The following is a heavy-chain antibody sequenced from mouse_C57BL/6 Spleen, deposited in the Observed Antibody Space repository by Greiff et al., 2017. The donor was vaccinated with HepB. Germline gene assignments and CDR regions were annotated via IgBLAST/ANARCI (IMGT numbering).Heavy chain of an antibody. J-gene: IGHJ2*01. CDR1: GYTFTSYW. CDR2: IDPSDSYT. CDR3: ARLDYYGSSNY. Sequence: VQLQQPGAELVMPGASVKLSCKASGYTFTSYWMHWVMQRPGQGLEWIGEIDPSDSYTNYNQKFKGKSTLTVDKSSSTAYMQLSSLTSEDSAVYYCARLDYYGSSNYWGQGTTLTVSS. D-gene: IGHD1-1*01. V-gene: IGHV1-69*01.